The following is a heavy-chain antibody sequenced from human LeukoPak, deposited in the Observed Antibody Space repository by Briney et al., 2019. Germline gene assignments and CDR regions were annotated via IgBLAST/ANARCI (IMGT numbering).Heavy chain of an antibody. CDR3: ARTQQWLATGGWYWFDT. J-gene: IGHJ5*02. D-gene: IGHD6-19*01. CDR1: GFTFSSYW. CDR2: IKQDGSEK. V-gene: IGHV3-7*01. Sequence: GGSLRLSCAASGFTFSSYWMSWLRQAPGKGLEWVAKIKQDGSEKYYVDSVKGRFTISRDNSKNTVYLQMGSLREEDMAVYYCARTQQWLATGGWYWFDTWGQGTLVTVSS.